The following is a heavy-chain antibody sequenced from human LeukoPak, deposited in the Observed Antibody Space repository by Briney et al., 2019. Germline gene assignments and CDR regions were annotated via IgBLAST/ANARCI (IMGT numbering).Heavy chain of an antibody. D-gene: IGHD2-2*02. J-gene: IGHJ6*02. CDR2: FDPEDGET. CDR1: GGTFSSYA. CDR3: AGYCSSTSCYRNHYYYGMDV. V-gene: IGHV1-24*01. Sequence: ASVKVSCKASGGTFSSYAISWVRQAPGQGLEWMGGFDPEDGETIYAQKFQGRVTMTEDTSTDTAYMELSSLRSEDTAVYYCAGYCSSTSCYRNHYYYGMDVWGQGTTVTVSS.